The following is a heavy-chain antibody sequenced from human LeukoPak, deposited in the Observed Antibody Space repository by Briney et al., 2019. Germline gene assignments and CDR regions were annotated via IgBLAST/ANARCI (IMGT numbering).Heavy chain of an antibody. CDR1: GFTFSTYW. Sequence: GGSLRLSCVVSGFTFSTYWMSWVRQAPGKGLEWVAVISYDGSNKYYADSVKGRFTISRDNSKNTLYLQMNSLRAEDTAVYYCTRGSRQREYFDYWGQGTLVTVSS. D-gene: IGHD6-25*01. J-gene: IGHJ4*02. V-gene: IGHV3-30-3*01. CDR3: TRGSRQREYFDY. CDR2: ISYDGSNK.